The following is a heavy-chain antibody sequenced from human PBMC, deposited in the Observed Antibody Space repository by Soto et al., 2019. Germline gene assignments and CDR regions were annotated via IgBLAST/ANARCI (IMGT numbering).Heavy chain of an antibody. CDR3: AKEGGLSGSYYISSSYYFDY. Sequence: PGGSLRLSCAASGFTVSSNYMHWVRQAPGKGLEWVAIISYDGSNTYYADSVKGRFTISRDNSKNTLYLQMNSLRAEDTSVYYCAKEGGLSGSYYISSSYYFDYWGQGTLVTVSS. V-gene: IGHV3-30*18. J-gene: IGHJ4*02. CDR2: ISYDGSNT. CDR1: GFTVSSNY. D-gene: IGHD1-26*01.